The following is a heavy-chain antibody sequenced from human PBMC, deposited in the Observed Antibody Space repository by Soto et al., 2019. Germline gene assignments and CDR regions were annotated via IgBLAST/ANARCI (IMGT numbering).Heavy chain of an antibody. CDR1: GFTFSSYS. J-gene: IGHJ3*02. CDR2: ISSSSSYI. V-gene: IGHV3-21*01. Sequence: PGGSLRLSCAASGFTFSSYSMNWVRQAPGKGLEWVSSISSSSSYIYYADSVKGRFTISRDNAKNSLYLQMNSLRAEDTAVYYCARWGVGGEAFDIWGQGTMVTVSS. CDR3: ARWGVGGEAFDI. D-gene: IGHD3-10*01.